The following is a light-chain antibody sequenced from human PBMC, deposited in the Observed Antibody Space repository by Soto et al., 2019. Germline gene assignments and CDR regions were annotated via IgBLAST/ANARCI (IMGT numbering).Light chain of an antibody. V-gene: IGKV3-11*01. Sequence: TVLTQSPATLSLSPGERATLSCKASQSIANSLGWFQQKPGQAPRLLIDDAFNRATGIPARFTGSGSGSDFTLTISSLEPEDFGVYYCRQRYNWALTFGGGTKVEIK. CDR2: DAF. CDR3: RQRYNWALT. CDR1: QSIANS. J-gene: IGKJ4*01.